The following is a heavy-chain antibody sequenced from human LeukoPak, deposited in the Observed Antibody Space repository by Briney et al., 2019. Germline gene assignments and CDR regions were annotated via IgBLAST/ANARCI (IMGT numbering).Heavy chain of an antibody. Sequence: PGGSLRLSCAASGFTFSSYEMNWVRQAPGKRLEWVSYISSSGSTIYYADSVKGRFTISRDNAKNSLYLQMNSLRAEDTAVYYCARVTVTTSRYNWFDPWGQGTLVTVSS. D-gene: IGHD4-17*01. CDR2: ISSSGSTI. CDR3: ARVTVTTSRYNWFDP. CDR1: GFTFSSYE. J-gene: IGHJ5*02. V-gene: IGHV3-48*03.